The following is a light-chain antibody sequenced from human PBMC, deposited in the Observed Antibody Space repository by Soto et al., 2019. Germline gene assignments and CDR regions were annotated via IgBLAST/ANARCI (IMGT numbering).Light chain of an antibody. CDR3: LQYNHYQPT. Sequence: DIQMTQSPSSLSASVGDRVTITGRASQGIKNELGWYQQKSGLAPKRLIFGATTLQSGVPSRFSGSASSQDLSLITSSLQPEDFATYYCLQYNHYQPTVGQGTKVDIK. CDR1: QGIKNE. V-gene: IGKV1-17*01. J-gene: IGKJ2*01. CDR2: GAT.